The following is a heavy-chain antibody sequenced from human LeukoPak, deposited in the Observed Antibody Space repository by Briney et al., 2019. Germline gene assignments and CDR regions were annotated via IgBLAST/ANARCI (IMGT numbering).Heavy chain of an antibody. CDR3: AKDISYQNRNWYRFDC. CDR2: ISYDGSNK. V-gene: IGHV3-30-3*01. Sequence: GRSLRLSCAASGFTFSSYAMHWVRQAPGKGLEWVAVISYDGSNKYYADSVKGRFTISRDNSKNTLYLQMNSLRAEDTALYYCAKDISYQNRNWYRFDCWGQGTLVTVSS. CDR1: GFTFSSYA. J-gene: IGHJ4*02. D-gene: IGHD6-13*01.